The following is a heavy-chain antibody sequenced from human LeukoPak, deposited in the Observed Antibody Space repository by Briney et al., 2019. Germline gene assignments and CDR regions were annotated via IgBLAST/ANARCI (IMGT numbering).Heavy chain of an antibody. J-gene: IGHJ4*02. Sequence: GGSLRLSCAASGFTFTRYSMNWVRQAPGKGLEWISYISRTSGTIYYADSVKGRFTISRDNAKNSLYLQMSSLRAEDTAVYYCASSYYEKLPLDYWGQGSLVTVSS. V-gene: IGHV3-48*01. CDR3: ASSYYEKLPLDY. CDR2: ISRTSGTI. D-gene: IGHD3-22*01. CDR1: GFTFTRYS.